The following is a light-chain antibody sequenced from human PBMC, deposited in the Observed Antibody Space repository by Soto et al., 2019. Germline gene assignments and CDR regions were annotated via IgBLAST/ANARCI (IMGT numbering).Light chain of an antibody. Sequence: EIVLTRSPGTLSLSPGERATLSFRASQSVRSNFLAWYQQKPGQAPRLLIYGASNRATGIPDRFSGSGSGTDFTLTITRLEPEDFAMYYCQRYDSLRTFGQGTKVDIK. V-gene: IGKV3-20*01. J-gene: IGKJ1*01. CDR1: QSVRSNF. CDR2: GAS. CDR3: QRYDSLRT.